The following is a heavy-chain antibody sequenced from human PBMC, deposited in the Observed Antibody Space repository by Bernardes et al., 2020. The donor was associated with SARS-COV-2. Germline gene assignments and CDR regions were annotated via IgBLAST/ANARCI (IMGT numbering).Heavy chain of an antibody. CDR1: GGSISSGGYY. J-gene: IGHJ3*02. V-gene: IGHV4-31*03. CDR2: IYYSGST. Sequence: SETLSLTCTVSGGSISSGGYYWSWLLQHPGKGLEWIGYIYYSGSTYYNPSLKSRVTISVDTSKNQFSLKLSSVTAADTAVYYCARARRDVGSSGYYLFGPIDAFDIWGQGTMVTVSS. D-gene: IGHD3-22*01. CDR3: ARARRDVGSSGYYLFGPIDAFDI.